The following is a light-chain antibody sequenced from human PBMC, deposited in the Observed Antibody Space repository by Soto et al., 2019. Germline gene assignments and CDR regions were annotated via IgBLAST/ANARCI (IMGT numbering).Light chain of an antibody. CDR2: DAS. CDR1: QSISSW. CDR3: QQYNSYPWT. J-gene: IGKJ1*01. V-gene: IGKV1-5*01. Sequence: DIQMTQSPSTLSASEAARVTITCRASQSISSWLAWYQQKPGKAPKLLIYDASSLESGVPSRFSGSGSGTEFTLTISSLQPDDFATYYCQQYNSYPWTFGQGTKVDIK.